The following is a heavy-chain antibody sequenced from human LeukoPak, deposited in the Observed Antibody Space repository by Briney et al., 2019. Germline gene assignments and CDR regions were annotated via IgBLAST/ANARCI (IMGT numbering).Heavy chain of an antibody. D-gene: IGHD6-13*01. CDR2: FSSSSSYI. CDR3: ARIMSSNWYAVD. V-gene: IGHV3-11*06. J-gene: IGHJ4*02. CDR1: GFTFSDYY. Sequence: GVSLRLSCAASGFTFSDYYMSWIRQAPGKGLVGVSYFSSSSSYIYYADSVKGRFTISRDNAKNSLYLQMTRLRAEDTDLYYCARIMSSNWYAVDWGQGTLVTVSS.